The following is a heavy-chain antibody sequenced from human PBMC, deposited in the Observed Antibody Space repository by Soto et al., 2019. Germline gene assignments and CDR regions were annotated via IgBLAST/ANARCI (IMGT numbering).Heavy chain of an antibody. CDR3: ARRRDTAMGTYYYYGMDV. CDR1: GGSISSSSYY. D-gene: IGHD5-18*01. Sequence: SETLSLTCTVSGGSISSSSYYWGWIRQPPGKGLEWIGSIYYSGSTYYNPSLKSRVTISVDTSKNQFSLKLSSVTAADTAVYYCARRRDTAMGTYYYYGMDVWGQGTTVTVSS. CDR2: IYYSGST. V-gene: IGHV4-39*01. J-gene: IGHJ6*02.